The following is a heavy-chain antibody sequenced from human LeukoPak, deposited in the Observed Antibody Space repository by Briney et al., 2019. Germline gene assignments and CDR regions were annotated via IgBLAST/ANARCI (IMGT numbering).Heavy chain of an antibody. CDR3: ARAFTASVRAFDI. Sequence: GGSRRLSCAASGFTFSSNYMSGVGQAPGKGLEGVSVIYSGGSTYYADSVKGRFTISRDNSKNTLYLQMNSLRAEDTAVYYCARAFTASVRAFDIWGQGTMVTVSS. CDR1: GFTFSSNY. CDR2: IYSGGST. V-gene: IGHV3-53*01. D-gene: IGHD5-18*01. J-gene: IGHJ3*02.